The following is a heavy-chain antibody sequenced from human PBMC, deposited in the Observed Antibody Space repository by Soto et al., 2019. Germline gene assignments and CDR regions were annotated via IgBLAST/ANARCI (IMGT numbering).Heavy chain of an antibody. CDR1: GYTFTAYA. CDR2: INPANGNT. J-gene: IGHJ4*02. V-gene: IGHV1-3*05. CDR3: TRSAISPYGGLIGPFDY. Sequence: QVQLAQSGAEERKPGASVKVSCEATGYTFTAYAMHWVRQAPGQRLEWMGWINPANGNTKYSQKFQGRLTITSDTSANTVDMELNSLTSEDTAMYYCTRSAISPYGGLIGPFDYWGQGNLVTVSS. D-gene: IGHD3-16*02.